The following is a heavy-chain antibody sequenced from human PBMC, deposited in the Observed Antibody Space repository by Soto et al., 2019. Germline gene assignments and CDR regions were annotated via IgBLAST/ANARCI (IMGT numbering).Heavy chain of an antibody. CDR2: INEDGSEK. CDR3: ATQAGIAAAGFHR. V-gene: IGHV3-7*01. CDR1: GFAFGSYS. Sequence: EVQLVESGGGLVQPGGSLSLSCAASGFAFGSYSMHWVREAPGKGREWVAKINEDGSEKNYVDCVKGRLTIYRDNAKNSVYLQMDTLRAEDTAMYYCATQAGIAAAGFHRWGQGSVVTVSS. D-gene: IGHD6-13*01. J-gene: IGHJ5*02.